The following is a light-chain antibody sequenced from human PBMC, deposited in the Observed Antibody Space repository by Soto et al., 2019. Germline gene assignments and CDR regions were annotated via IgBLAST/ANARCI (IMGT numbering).Light chain of an antibody. CDR3: QQYSNWPRT. V-gene: IGKV3-15*01. CDR1: QSVNIH. CDR2: GAS. Sequence: EIGMTQSPATLSVSPGDRATLSCRASQSVNIHLAWYQQRPGQAPRLLFYGASTRATGIPARFSASGSGTEITLTISSLQSEDFAVYYCQQYSNWPRTFGQGTKV. J-gene: IGKJ1*01.